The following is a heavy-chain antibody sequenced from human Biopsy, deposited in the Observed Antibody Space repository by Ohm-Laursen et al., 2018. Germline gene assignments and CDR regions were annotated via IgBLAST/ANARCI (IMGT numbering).Heavy chain of an antibody. CDR3: ARDYGSGSLFDP. CDR2: IHYMGST. V-gene: IGHV4-31*02. CDR1: GDSISGGGYY. Sequence: SDTLSLTWPVSGDSISGGGYYWSWIRQHPGKGLEWIGYIHYMGSTNYNPSLKSRVTISVDTSKNQFSLRLTSVTAADTAVYYCARDYGSGSLFDPWGQGTLVTVYS. D-gene: IGHD2-15*01. J-gene: IGHJ5*02.